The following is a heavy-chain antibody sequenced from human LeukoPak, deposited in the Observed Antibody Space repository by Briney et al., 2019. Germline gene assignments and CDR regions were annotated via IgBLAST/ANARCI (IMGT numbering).Heavy chain of an antibody. CDR1: GGSISSYY. Sequence: SETLSLTCTVSGGSISSYYWSWIRQPPGKGLEWIGHIYYSGSTNYNPSLKSRVTISVDTSKNQFSLKLSSVTAADTAVYYCARSPEVLRFDYWGQGTLVTVSS. CDR2: IYYSGST. D-gene: IGHD3-3*01. J-gene: IGHJ4*02. CDR3: ARSPEVLRFDY. V-gene: IGHV4-59*01.